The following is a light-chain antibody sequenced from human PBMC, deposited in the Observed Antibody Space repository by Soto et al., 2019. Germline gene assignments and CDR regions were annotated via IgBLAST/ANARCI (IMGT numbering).Light chain of an antibody. CDR1: QGIMNY. V-gene: IGKV1-8*01. CDR2: TAS. Sequence: AIRMTQSPSSLSASAGDRVTITCRASQGIMNYLAWYQQKPGKAPNLLIYTASTLQTGVPSRFSGSGSGTDFTLTIDSLQSGDFATYYCQQYDSYPITFGQGTRLEIK. J-gene: IGKJ5*01. CDR3: QQYDSYPIT.